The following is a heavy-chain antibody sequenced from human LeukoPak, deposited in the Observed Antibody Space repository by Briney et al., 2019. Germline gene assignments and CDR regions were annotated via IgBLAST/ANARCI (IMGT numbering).Heavy chain of an antibody. CDR2: IYSGGNT. CDR1: GFTVSSNY. Sequence: GGSLRLSCAASGFTVSSNYMTWVRQAPGKGLEWVSVIYSGGNTYYADSVKGRFTISRNNSKNTLYLQMNSLRAEDTAIYYCARDDVASVFDYWGQGTLVTVSS. V-gene: IGHV3-66*02. CDR3: ARDDVASVFDY. D-gene: IGHD3-16*01. J-gene: IGHJ4*02.